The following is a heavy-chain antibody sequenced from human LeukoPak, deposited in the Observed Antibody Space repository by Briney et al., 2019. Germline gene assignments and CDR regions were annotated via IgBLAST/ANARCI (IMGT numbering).Heavy chain of an antibody. CDR2: IDADAYST. D-gene: IGHD5-18*01. Sequence: PGGSLRLSCEASGFTVSKFWMHWVRQAPGKGLDWVARIDADAYSTNYADSVNGRFTISRDTAKNTLYLQMDSLRAEDSAVYYCARVSGYTYGRYYYMDVWGKGTTLIVSS. J-gene: IGHJ6*03. CDR3: ARVSGYTYGRYYYMDV. CDR1: GFTVSKFW. V-gene: IGHV3-74*01.